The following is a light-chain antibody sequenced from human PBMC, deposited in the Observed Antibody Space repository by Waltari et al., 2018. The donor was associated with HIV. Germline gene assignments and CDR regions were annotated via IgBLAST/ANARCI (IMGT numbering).Light chain of an antibody. J-gene: IGLJ2*01. Sequence: QSVLTQPPSVSGAPGQRVTISCTGSNSNIGAGYGVHWYQPLPGAAPKLLLYDINNRPAWVPDRFSGSKSGTSASLAITGLQVEDEGDYFCQSYDSSLNVIFGGGTKLTVL. CDR2: DIN. V-gene: IGLV1-40*01. CDR3: QSYDSSLNVI. CDR1: NSNIGAGYG.